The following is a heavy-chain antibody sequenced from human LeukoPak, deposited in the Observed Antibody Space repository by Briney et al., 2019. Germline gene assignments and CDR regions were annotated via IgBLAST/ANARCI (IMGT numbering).Heavy chain of an antibody. J-gene: IGHJ6*02. D-gene: IGHD5-12*01. CDR1: GFSINNYW. Sequence: GGSLTLSCAVSGFSINNYWMTWYRQAPGKGLECVAHIKGDASEKYYLDSVKGRFTISRDNAKNSLYLQMNSLRAEDTALYYCAKGNSVNYDYYYYGMDVWGQGTTVTVSS. CDR3: AKGNSVNYDYYYYGMDV. V-gene: IGHV3-7*03. CDR2: IKGDASEK.